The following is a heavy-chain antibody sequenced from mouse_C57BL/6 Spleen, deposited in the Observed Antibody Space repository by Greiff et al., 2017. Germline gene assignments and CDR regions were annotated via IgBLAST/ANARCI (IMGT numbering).Heavy chain of an antibody. CDR3: ARLGSFYYDYDYYAMDY. D-gene: IGHD2-4*01. J-gene: IGHJ4*01. V-gene: IGHV1-54*01. Sequence: QVHVKQSGAELVRPGTSVKVSCKASGYAFTNYLIEWVKQRPGQGLEWIGVINPGSGGTNYNEKFKGKATLTADKSSSTAYMQLSSLTSEDSAVYFCARLGSFYYDYDYYAMDYWGQGTSVTVSS. CDR2: INPGSGGT. CDR1: GYAFTNYL.